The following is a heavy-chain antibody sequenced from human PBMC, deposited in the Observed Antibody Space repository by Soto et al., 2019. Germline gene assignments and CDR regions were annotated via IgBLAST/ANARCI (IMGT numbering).Heavy chain of an antibody. CDR1: GFTFSSYW. J-gene: IGHJ4*02. Sequence: LRLSCAASGFTFSSYWMHWVRQAPGKGLVWVSRINSDGSSTSYADSVKGRFTISRDNAKNTLYLQMNSLRAEDTAVYYCARVYYDFWSGYPSAFDYWGQGTLVTVSS. CDR3: ARVYYDFWSGYPSAFDY. CDR2: INSDGSST. V-gene: IGHV3-74*01. D-gene: IGHD3-3*01.